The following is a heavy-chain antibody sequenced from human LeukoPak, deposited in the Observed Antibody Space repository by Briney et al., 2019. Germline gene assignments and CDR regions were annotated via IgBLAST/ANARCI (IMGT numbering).Heavy chain of an antibody. Sequence: ASVKVSCKVSGYTLTELSMHWVRQAPGKGLEWMGGFDPEDGETIYAQKFQGRVAMTEDTSTDTAYMELSSLRSEDTAVYYWATASGDYVRDEWFDPWGQGTLVTVSS. D-gene: IGHD4-17*01. J-gene: IGHJ5*02. CDR2: FDPEDGET. V-gene: IGHV1-24*01. CDR1: GYTLTELS. CDR3: ATASGDYVRDEWFDP.